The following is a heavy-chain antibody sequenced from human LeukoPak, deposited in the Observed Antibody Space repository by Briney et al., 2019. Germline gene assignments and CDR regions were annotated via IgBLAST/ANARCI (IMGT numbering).Heavy chain of an antibody. CDR2: IYDSGST. CDR3: ARDLRYCSSTSCYADYYYGMDV. CDR1: GGSISSYY. Sequence: PSETLSLTCTVFGGSISSYYWSWVRQPPGKGLEWIGYIYDSGSTNYSPSLKSRVTISVDTSKNQFSLKLSSVTAADTAVYYCARDLRYCSSTSCYADYYYGMDVRGQGTTVTVSS. D-gene: IGHD2-2*01. J-gene: IGHJ6*02. V-gene: IGHV4-59*01.